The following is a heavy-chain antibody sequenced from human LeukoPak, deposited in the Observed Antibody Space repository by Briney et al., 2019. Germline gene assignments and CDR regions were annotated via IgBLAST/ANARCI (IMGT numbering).Heavy chain of an antibody. CDR2: ISSSSSYI. V-gene: IGHV3-21*01. Sequence: GGSLRLSCAASGFTFSSYSMNWVRQAPGKGLEWVSSISSSSSYIYYADSVKGRFTISRDNAKNSLYLQMNSLRAEDTAVYYCARDRSTTVTPGGYWGQETLVTVSS. CDR3: ARDRSTTVTPGGY. J-gene: IGHJ4*02. CDR1: GFTFSSYS. D-gene: IGHD4-17*01.